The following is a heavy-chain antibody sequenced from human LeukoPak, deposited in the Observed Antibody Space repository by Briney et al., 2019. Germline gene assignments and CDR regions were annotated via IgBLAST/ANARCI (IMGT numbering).Heavy chain of an antibody. V-gene: IGHV3-64*01. Sequence: GGSLRLSCVASGFSFSAYNMHWVRQAPGKGLEYVSAIRSDGSSTFYPNSVKGRFTISRDNSKSTLYLQMGSLRAEDTAAYYCTRRYGGHSGWAGYHDSWGQGTLVTVSS. J-gene: IGHJ4*02. D-gene: IGHD6-19*01. CDR2: IRSDGSST. CDR3: TRRYGGHSGWAGYHDS. CDR1: GFSFSAYN.